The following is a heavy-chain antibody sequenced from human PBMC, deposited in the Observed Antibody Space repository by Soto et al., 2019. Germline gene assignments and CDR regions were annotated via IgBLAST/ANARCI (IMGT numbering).Heavy chain of an antibody. CDR2: ISYDGSNK. CDR1: GFTFSSYG. Sequence: QVQLVESGGGVVQPGRSLRLSCAASGFTFSSYGMHWVRQAPGKGLEWVAVISYDGSNKYYADSVKGRFTISRDNSKNTPYLQMNSLRAEDTAVYYCAKDRGRQNQYFQHWGQGTLVTVSS. J-gene: IGHJ1*01. D-gene: IGHD1-26*01. V-gene: IGHV3-30*18. CDR3: AKDRGRQNQYFQH.